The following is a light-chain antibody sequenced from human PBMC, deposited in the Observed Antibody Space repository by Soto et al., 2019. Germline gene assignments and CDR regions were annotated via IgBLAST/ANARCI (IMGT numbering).Light chain of an antibody. CDR2: EVT. J-gene: IGLJ2*01. CDR1: STDFGGYNY. CDR3: SSYTSSSTLVI. Sequence: QSVLTQPASVSGSPGQSITISCTGTSTDFGGYNYVSWYQQHPGKAPKLMIYEVTNRPSGVSNRFSGSKSGNTASLTISGLQAEDEADYYCSSYTSSSTLVIFGGGTKLTVL. V-gene: IGLV2-14*01.